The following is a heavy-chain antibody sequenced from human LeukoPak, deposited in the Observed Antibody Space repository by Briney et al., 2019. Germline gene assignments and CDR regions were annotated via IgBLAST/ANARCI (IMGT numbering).Heavy chain of an antibody. V-gene: IGHV4-59*01. CDR2: TYYSGSN. CDR1: GGSISNNY. CDR3: ARTHYYESSGYSIDAFHI. D-gene: IGHD3-22*01. Sequence: SETLSLTSTVSGGSISNNYWNWIRPPPGKGLEWGGYTYYSGSNNYNPSLKSRVTISVDTSKNQFSLKLSSVTAADTAVDYCARTHYYESSGYSIDAFHIWGQGTMVTVSS. J-gene: IGHJ3*02.